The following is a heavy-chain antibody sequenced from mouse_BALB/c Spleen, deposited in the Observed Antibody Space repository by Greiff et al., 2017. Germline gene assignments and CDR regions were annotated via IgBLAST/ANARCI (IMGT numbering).Heavy chain of an antibody. J-gene: IGHJ1*01. V-gene: IGHV14-3*02. CDR1: GFNIKDTY. CDR3: APIYDGFRYFDV. D-gene: IGHD2-3*01. Sequence: EVQLQQSGAELVKPGASVKLSCTASGFNIKDTYMHWVKQRPEQGLEWIGRIDPANGNTKYDPKFQGKATITADTSSNTAYLQLSSLTSEDTAVYYCAPIYDGFRYFDVWGAGTTVTVSS. CDR2: IDPANGNT.